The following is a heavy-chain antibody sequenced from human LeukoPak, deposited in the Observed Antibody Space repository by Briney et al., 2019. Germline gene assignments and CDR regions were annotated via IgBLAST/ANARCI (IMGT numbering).Heavy chain of an antibody. CDR2: ISRSGVAT. CDR3: AKHSHDGSAPYYEVQLDY. V-gene: IGHV3-23*01. D-gene: IGHD3-22*01. J-gene: IGHJ4*02. Sequence: GGSLRLSCAASGFTFTSFAMSWVRQAPGKGLEWVSTISRSGVATYYANSVKGRFTISRDNSKTTVYVQMNSLRAEDTALYYCAKHSHDGSAPYYEVQLDYWGQGTLVTVSS. CDR1: GFTFTSFA.